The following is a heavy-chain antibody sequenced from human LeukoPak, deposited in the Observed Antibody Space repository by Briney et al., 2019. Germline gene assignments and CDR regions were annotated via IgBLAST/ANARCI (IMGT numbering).Heavy chain of an antibody. V-gene: IGHV4-59*01. Sequence: SETLSLTCAVSGGSISSYYWSWIRQPPGKGLEWIGYIYYSGSTNYNPSLKSRVTISVDTSKNQFSLKLSSVTAADTAVYYCARDRGHYYGSGSYYKTHYYYYYGMDVWGQGTTVTVSS. CDR3: ARDRGHYYGSGSYYKTHYYYYYGMDV. CDR1: GGSISSYY. CDR2: IYYSGST. D-gene: IGHD3-10*01. J-gene: IGHJ6*02.